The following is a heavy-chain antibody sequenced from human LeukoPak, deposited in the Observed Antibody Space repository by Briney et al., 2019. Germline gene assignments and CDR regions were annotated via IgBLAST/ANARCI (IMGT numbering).Heavy chain of an antibody. CDR2: INHSGST. D-gene: IGHD3-3*01. CDR1: GGSISSSSYY. Sequence: SETLSLTCTVSGGSISSSSYYWGWIRQPPGKGLEWIGEINHSGSTNYNPSLKSRVTISVDTSKNQFSLKRSSVTAADTAVYYCARGRSYYDFWSGYYSPRDVDTATYYWGQGTLVTASS. CDR3: ARGRSYYDFWSGYYSPRDVDTATYY. V-gene: IGHV4-39*07. J-gene: IGHJ4*02.